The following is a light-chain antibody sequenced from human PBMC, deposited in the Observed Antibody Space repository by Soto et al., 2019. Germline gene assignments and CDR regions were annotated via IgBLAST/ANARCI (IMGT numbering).Light chain of an antibody. CDR1: QGISSW. CDR3: QQANSFPWT. J-gene: IGKJ1*01. Sequence: DTQMTQSPSSLSASVVDRVTMTCRASQGISSWLVWYQQKPGKAPKXXIYAASSLQSGVPSRFSGSGYGTDFKLTISGLQTEDLATYYCQQANSFPWTFGQGTKVDIK. CDR2: AAS. V-gene: IGKV1-12*01.